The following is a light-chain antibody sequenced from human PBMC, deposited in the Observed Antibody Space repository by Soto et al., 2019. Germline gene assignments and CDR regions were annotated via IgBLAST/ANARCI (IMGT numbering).Light chain of an antibody. J-gene: IGLJ1*01. Sequence: QSVLTQPASVSGSPGQSITISCTGTYSDVGTYNLVSWYQQHPGEAPKLLIYEDNKRPSGVSYRFSGSKSDNTASLTISGLQAEDEAHYHCCSFAGSSSYVFGTGTKVTVL. CDR2: EDN. V-gene: IGLV2-23*01. CDR3: CSFAGSSSYV. CDR1: YSDVGTYNL.